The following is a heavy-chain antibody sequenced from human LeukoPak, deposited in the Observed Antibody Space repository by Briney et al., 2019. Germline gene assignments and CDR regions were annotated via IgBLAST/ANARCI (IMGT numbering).Heavy chain of an antibody. CDR3: SRERDYYGSGSPPYP. CDR2: IIPIFGTA. J-gene: IGHJ5*02. Sequence: SVKVSCKASGGTFSSYAISWVRQAPGQGLEWMGGIIPIFGTAHHAQKSQGRGTITADESPSPAYTEPSSLGSEDQAVDFCSRERDYYGSGSPPYPWGQGTLVTVSS. CDR1: GGTFSSYA. V-gene: IGHV1-69*13. D-gene: IGHD3-10*01.